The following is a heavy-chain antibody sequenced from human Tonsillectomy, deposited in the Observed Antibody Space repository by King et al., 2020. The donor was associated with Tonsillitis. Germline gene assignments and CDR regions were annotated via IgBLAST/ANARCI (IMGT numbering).Heavy chain of an antibody. D-gene: IGHD3-16*01. J-gene: IGHJ3*01. CDR1: GFTFSSYA. CDR2: ISYDGSNK. V-gene: IGHV3-30-3*01. CDR3: ARDALVRYAGMVFDL. Sequence: VQLVESGGGVVQPGRSLRLSCAASGFTFSSYAMHWVRQAPGKGLEWVAVISYDGSNKYYADSVKGRFTISRDNSKNTLYLQMNSLRAEDTAVYYCARDALVRYAGMVFDLWGQGTMVTVSS.